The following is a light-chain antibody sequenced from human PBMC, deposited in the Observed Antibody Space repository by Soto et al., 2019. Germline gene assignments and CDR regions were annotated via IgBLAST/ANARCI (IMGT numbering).Light chain of an antibody. CDR3: GTWDSSLSAGV. V-gene: IGLV1-51*01. J-gene: IGLJ3*02. CDR2: DNN. CDR1: SSNIGHNY. Sequence: QSALTQPPSVSAAPGQKVTISCSGSSSNIGHNYVSWYQQLPGTAPKLLIYDNNERPSGIPDRFSGSKSGTSATLGITGLQTGDEADYYCGTWDSSLSAGVFGGGTKLTVL.